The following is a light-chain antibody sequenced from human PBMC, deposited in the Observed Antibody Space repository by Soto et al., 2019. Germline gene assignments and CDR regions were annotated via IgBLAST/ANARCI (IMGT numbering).Light chain of an antibody. CDR3: ISFATTLPQV. CDR1: SSDIGAYDY. CDR2: EVN. Sequence: QSVLTQPACLSGSPGQSITISCTGTSSDIGAYDYVSWFQQHPGKAPKHMISEVNNRPSGDSNRFSGSKSGNKAYLTSSGLQVDYEAEYFCISFATTLPQVFGPGTKGTVL. V-gene: IGLV2-14*01. J-gene: IGLJ1*01.